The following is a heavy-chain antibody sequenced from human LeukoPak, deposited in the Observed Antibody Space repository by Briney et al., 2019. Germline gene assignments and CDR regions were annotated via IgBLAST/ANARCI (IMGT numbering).Heavy chain of an antibody. J-gene: IGHJ5*02. Sequence: GESLNISCKGSGSSFTSSWIGWVRQMPGKGVEWMGIIYTGDSDTRYSPSFQGQGTISADKSISTAYPQWSSLKASDTAMYYCARHTYYYDSSGYYAVNWFDPWGQGTLVTVSS. V-gene: IGHV5-51*01. CDR3: ARHTYYYDSSGYYAVNWFDP. D-gene: IGHD3-22*01. CDR2: IYTGDSDT. CDR1: GSSFTSSW.